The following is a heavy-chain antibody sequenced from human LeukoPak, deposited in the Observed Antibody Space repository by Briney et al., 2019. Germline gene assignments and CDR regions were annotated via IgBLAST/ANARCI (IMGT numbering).Heavy chain of an antibody. CDR3: AKGWIQLWNDAFDI. V-gene: IGHV3-23*01. CDR1: GFSFTSYA. D-gene: IGHD5-18*01. J-gene: IGHJ3*02. CDR2: ISGSGDST. Sequence: GGSLRLSCAASGFSFTSYAMSWVRQAPGKGLEWVSVISGSGDSTYYADSVKGRFTISRDNSKSTLYLQMNSLRAEDTAVYYCAKGWIQLWNDAFDIWGQGTMVTVSS.